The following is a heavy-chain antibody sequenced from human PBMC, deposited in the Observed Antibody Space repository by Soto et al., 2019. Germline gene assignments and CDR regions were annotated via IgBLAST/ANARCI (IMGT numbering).Heavy chain of an antibody. J-gene: IGHJ4*02. Sequence: QLQLQESGPGLVQPSETLSLTCTVSGGSISSSSYYWGWIRQPPGTGLEWIGIIYYSGSTYYNPSLKSRVTLSVDTSKNQFSLKLSSVTAADTAVYYCARQGVVVVAANKTGPGFCDHWGQGTLVTVSS. CDR3: ARQGVVVVAANKTGPGFCDH. CDR1: GGSISSSSYY. V-gene: IGHV4-39*01. CDR2: IYYSGST. D-gene: IGHD2-15*01.